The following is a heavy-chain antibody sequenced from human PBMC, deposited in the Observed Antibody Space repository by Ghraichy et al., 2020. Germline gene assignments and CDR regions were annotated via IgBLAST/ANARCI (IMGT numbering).Heavy chain of an antibody. CDR2: GHYNGRT. D-gene: IGHD1-26*01. V-gene: IGHV4-59*01. CDR3: ARWDEGRRAFEM. J-gene: IGHJ3*02. Sequence: SQTLSLTCAVSGASISAYYWNWIRQPPGKGLEWIGYGHYNGRTLQNPSLKSRVTMSVDTSTNQFSLKMISVTAADTGVYFCARWDEGRRAFEMWGQGTMVTFSS. CDR1: GASISAYY.